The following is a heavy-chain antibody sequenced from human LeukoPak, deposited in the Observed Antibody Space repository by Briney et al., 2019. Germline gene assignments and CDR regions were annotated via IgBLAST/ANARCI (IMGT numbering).Heavy chain of an antibody. Sequence: SETLSLTCTVSGGSISSGVYYSSCIRPHPGKGLEWIGYIYYSGSTSYNPPLKRRDTISLYTPKEQFSLKQHSVTPADTPLYFCARGTRYGGNEAPTRHWFDPWGQGTLVTVSS. CDR2: IYYSGST. CDR3: ARGTRYGGNEAPTRHWFDP. D-gene: IGHD4-23*01. CDR1: GGSISSGVYY. V-gene: IGHV4-31*03. J-gene: IGHJ5*02.